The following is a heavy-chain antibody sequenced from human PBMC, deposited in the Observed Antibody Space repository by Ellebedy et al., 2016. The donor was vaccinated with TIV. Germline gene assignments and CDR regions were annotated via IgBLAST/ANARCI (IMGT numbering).Heavy chain of an antibody. CDR2: RIPLFGTA. V-gene: IGHV1-69*13. J-gene: IGHJ4*02. D-gene: IGHD3-9*01. Sequence: AASVQVSCKASGGTFSTHGITWVRQAPRQGLEWRGGRIPLFGTANYAQKFQGRVTITADESTSTAYMELSSLRSEDTAVYYCARGYDVLTAYYSFDYWGQGTLVTVSS. CDR1: GGTFSTHG. CDR3: ARGYDVLTAYYSFDY.